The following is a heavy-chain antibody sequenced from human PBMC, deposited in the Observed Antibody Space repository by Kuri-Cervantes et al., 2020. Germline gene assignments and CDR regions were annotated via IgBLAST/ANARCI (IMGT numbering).Heavy chain of an antibody. CDR1: GFTFRSYD. CDR2: IYYSGST. J-gene: IGHJ4*02. D-gene: IGHD4-17*01. V-gene: IGHV4-59*08. Sequence: ESLKISCAASGFTFRSYDMNWVRQAPGKGLEWIGYIYYSGSTYYNPSLKSRVSISVDTSKNQFSPKLSSVTAADTAVYYCARVTVTTIASFDYLGQGTLVTVSS. CDR3: ARVTVTTIASFDY.